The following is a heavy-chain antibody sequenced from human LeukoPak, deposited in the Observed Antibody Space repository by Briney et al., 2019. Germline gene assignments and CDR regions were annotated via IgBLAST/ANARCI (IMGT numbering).Heavy chain of an antibody. J-gene: IGHJ5*02. CDR1: GGSFSGYY. V-gene: IGHV4-34*01. CDR2: IYYSGST. Sequence: SETLSLTCAVYGGSFSGYYWSWIRQPPGKGLEWIGSIYYSGSTYYNPSLKSRVTISVDTSKNQFSLKLSSVTAADTAVYYCARVGLSNWFDPWGQGALVTVSS. D-gene: IGHD3-16*01. CDR3: ARVGLSNWFDP.